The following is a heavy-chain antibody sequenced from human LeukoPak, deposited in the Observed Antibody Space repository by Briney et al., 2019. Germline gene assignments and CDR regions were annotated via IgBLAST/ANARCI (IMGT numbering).Heavy chain of an antibody. D-gene: IGHD3/OR15-3a*01. CDR1: GFTFRSHD. J-gene: IGHJ3*02. CDR3: VREGPRGLAFDI. CDR2: ISASGGST. Sequence: GGSLRLSCAASGFTFRSHDMSWVRQAPGKGLEWVSGISASGGSTFYADSVKGRFTISRDNSKNTLYLQMNGLRVEDTAVYYCVREGPRGLAFDIWGQGTMVT. V-gene: IGHV3-23*01.